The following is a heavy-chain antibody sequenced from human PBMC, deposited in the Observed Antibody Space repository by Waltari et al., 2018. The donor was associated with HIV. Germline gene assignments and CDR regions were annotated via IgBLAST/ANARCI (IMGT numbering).Heavy chain of an antibody. CDR2: IKQDGREK. CDR1: GFIFSNYW. V-gene: IGHV3-7*01. Sequence: EVQLVESGGGLVQPGGSLRLSCVGSGFIFSNYWMTWVRQAPGKGLEWVSNIKQDGREKNYVDSVAGRFSISRDNANNSLYLQLNSLRDEDTAVYYCARVYSSTTGRALDYWGQG. CDR3: ARVYSSTTGRALDY. D-gene: IGHD2-2*01. J-gene: IGHJ4*02.